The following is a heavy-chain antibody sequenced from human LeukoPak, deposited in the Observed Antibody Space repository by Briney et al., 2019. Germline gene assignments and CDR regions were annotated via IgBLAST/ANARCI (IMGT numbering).Heavy chain of an antibody. CDR3: ARDPYVDIVATIRNWFDP. J-gene: IGHJ5*02. Sequence: ASVKVSCKASGYTFTDYYMHWVRQAPGQGLEWMGWINPNSGGTNYAQKFQGRVTMTRDTSISTAYMELSRLRSDDTGVYYCARDPYVDIVATIRNWFDPWGQGTLVTVSS. V-gene: IGHV1-2*02. D-gene: IGHD5-12*01. CDR2: INPNSGGT. CDR1: GYTFTDYY.